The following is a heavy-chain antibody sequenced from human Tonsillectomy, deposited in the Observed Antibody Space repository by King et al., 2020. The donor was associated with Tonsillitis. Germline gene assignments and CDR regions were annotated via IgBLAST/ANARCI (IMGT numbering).Heavy chain of an antibody. CDR3: ARVGGYTVTTGLDY. V-gene: IGHV4-38-2*01. CDR1: GYSISSGYY. J-gene: IGHJ4*02. Sequence: QLQESGPGLVKPSETLSLTCAVSGYSISSGYYWGWIRQPPGKGLEWIGSIYHSGSTYYNPSLKSRVTISVDTSKNHFSLKLSSVTAADTAVYYCARVGGYTVTTGLDYWGQGTLVTVSS. D-gene: IGHD4-17*01. CDR2: IYHSGST.